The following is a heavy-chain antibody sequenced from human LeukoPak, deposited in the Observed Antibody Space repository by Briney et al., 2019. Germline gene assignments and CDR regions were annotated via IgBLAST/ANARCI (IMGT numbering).Heavy chain of an antibody. V-gene: IGHV3-7*01. D-gene: IGHD1-26*01. CDR2: IKQDGSEI. CDR3: ARDKIVGATHFDY. Sequence: GGSLRLSCAASGFTFSSYWMSWVRQAPGKGLEWVANIKQDGSEIYYVDSVKGRFTISRDNVKNSLYLQMNSLRAEDTAVYYCARDKIVGATHFDYWGQGTLVTVSS. CDR1: GFTFSSYW. J-gene: IGHJ4*02.